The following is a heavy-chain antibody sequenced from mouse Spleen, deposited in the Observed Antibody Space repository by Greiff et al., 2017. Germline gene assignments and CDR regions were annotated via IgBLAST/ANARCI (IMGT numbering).Heavy chain of an antibody. J-gene: IGHJ3*01. CDR2: INPGSGGT. CDR3: ARGGYYYGSGAY. D-gene: IGHD1-1*01. CDR1: GYAFTNYL. Sequence: QVQLQQSGAELVRPGTSVKVSCKASGYAFTNYLIEWVKQRPGQGLEWIGVINPGSGGTNYNEKFKGKATLTADKSSSTAYMQLSSLTSDDSAVYFCARGGYYYGSGAYWGQGTLVTVSA. V-gene: IGHV1-54*01.